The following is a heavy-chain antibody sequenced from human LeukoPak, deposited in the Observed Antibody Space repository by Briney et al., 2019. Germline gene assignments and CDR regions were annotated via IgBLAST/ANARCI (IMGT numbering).Heavy chain of an antibody. CDR2: IYYSGST. Sequence: SETLSLTCTVSGDSVSTTIYYWGWIRQPPGRGLECIGSIYYSGSTCYNPSLKSRATILVDTSRNQFSLKLSSVTAADTAVYYCARIYPIIGYCSSTSCPASFDIWGQGTMVTVSS. D-gene: IGHD2-2*01. J-gene: IGHJ3*02. CDR1: GDSVSTTIYY. CDR3: ARIYPIIGYCSSTSCPASFDI. V-gene: IGHV4-39*07.